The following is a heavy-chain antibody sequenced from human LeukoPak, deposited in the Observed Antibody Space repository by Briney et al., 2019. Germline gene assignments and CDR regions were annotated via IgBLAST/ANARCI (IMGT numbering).Heavy chain of an antibody. V-gene: IGHV3-33*08. CDR3: LREVDWKYAFDY. D-gene: IGHD1-7*01. CDR1: GFTFSNAW. Sequence: YPGGSLRLSCAASGFTFSNAWMNWARQAPGKGLEWVAVIRPDGSHISYVDPVKGRFTISRDNSNNMLYLQMSSLRAEDTALYYCLREVDWKYAFDYWGRGTLVTVSS. J-gene: IGHJ4*02. CDR2: IRPDGSHI.